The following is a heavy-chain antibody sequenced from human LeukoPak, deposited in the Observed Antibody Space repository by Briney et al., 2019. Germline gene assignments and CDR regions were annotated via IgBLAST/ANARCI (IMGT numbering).Heavy chain of an antibody. CDR2: INHSGST. Sequence: SETLSLTCAVYGGSFSGYYWSWIRQPPGKGLEWIGEINHSGSTNYNPSLKSRVTISVDTSKNQFSLKLSSVTAADTAVYYCARGPRYGSGSRYYYYMDVWGKGTTVTVSS. CDR1: GGSFSGYY. CDR3: ARGPRYGSGSRYYYYMDV. J-gene: IGHJ6*03. D-gene: IGHD3-10*01. V-gene: IGHV4-34*01.